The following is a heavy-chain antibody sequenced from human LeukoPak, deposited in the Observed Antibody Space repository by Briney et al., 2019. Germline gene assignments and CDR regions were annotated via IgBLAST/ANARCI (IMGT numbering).Heavy chain of an antibody. CDR2: IWYDGSNK. CDR1: GFTFSNYV. V-gene: IGHV3-33*06. Sequence: GGSLRLSCAASGFTFSNYVMHWVRQAPGKGLEWVTVIWYDGSNKYYADSVKGRFTISRDNSKNTLYLQMSGLRVEGTAIYYCAKDVGYYGSGSYYGHWGQGILVTVSS. J-gene: IGHJ1*01. CDR3: AKDVGYYGSGSYYGH. D-gene: IGHD3-10*01.